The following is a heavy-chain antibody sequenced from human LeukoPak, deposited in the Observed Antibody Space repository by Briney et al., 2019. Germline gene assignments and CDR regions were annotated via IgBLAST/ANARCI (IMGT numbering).Heavy chain of an antibody. D-gene: IGHD3-10*01. CDR1: GGSISSYY. Sequence: KPSETLSLTCTVSGGSISSYYWSWIRQPPGKGLEWIGNIYYNGSTNYNPSLKSRVTISLDTPKNQFSLKLRSVSAADTAVYYCARLTMVRGVMYWGQGTLVTVSS. CDR3: ARLTMVRGVMY. CDR2: IYYNGST. J-gene: IGHJ4*02. V-gene: IGHV4-59*01.